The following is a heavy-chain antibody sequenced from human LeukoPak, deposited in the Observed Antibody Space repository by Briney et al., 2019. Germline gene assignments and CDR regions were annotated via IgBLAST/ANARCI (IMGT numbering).Heavy chain of an antibody. D-gene: IGHD6-13*01. CDR2: ITWNGGST. CDR1: GFTFDDYG. J-gene: IGHJ4*02. V-gene: IGHV3-20*04. CDR3: ARGTTLAAAGTPFDY. Sequence: GGSLRLSCAASGFTFDDYGMSWVRQAPGKGLEWVSAITWNGGSTGYADSVKGRFTISRDNAKNSLYLQMNSLRAEDTALYYCARGTTLAAAGTPFDYWGQGTLVTVSS.